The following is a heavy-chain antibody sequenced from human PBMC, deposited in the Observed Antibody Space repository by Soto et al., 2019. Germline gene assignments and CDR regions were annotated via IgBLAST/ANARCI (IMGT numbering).Heavy chain of an antibody. D-gene: IGHD3-16*02. CDR3: ARDRSRVHYGMDV. CDR2: IDYRGTT. Sequence: TSETLSLTCTVSGGSIGSYYWSWFRRPPGKGLEWIGYIDYRGTTKYNPSLRSRVAMSVDTSKSRFSLRLTSVSAADTAVYYCARDRSRVHYGMDVWGLGTTVTVSS. J-gene: IGHJ6*02. CDR1: GGSIGSYY. V-gene: IGHV4-59*01.